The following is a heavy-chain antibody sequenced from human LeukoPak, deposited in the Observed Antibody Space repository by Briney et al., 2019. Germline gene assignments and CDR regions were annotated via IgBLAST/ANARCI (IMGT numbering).Heavy chain of an antibody. V-gene: IGHV3-23*01. Sequence: GGSLRLSCAASGFTFSSYAMNWVRQVPGKGLEWVSSISGSGGNTYYADSVKSRFTISRDNSKNTLYLQMNSLRVDDTAVYYCAKPAKTDYADYWGQGTLVTVSS. D-gene: IGHD1-14*01. CDR3: AKPAKTDYADY. J-gene: IGHJ4*02. CDR2: ISGSGGNT. CDR1: GFTFSSYA.